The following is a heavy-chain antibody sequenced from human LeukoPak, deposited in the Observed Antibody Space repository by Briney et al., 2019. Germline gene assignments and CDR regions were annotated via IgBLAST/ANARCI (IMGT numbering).Heavy chain of an antibody. Sequence: WETLSLTCTVSGGSISSYYWSWIRQPPGKGLEWIGYIYYSGSTNYNPSLKSRVTISVDTSKNQFSLKLSSVTAADTAVYYCARSEWLVRDDAFDIWGQGTMVTVSS. V-gene: IGHV4-59*01. D-gene: IGHD6-19*01. CDR3: ARSEWLVRDDAFDI. CDR2: IYYSGST. J-gene: IGHJ3*02. CDR1: GGSISSYY.